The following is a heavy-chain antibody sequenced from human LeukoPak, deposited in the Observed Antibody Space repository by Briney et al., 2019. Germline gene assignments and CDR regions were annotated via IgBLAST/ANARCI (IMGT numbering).Heavy chain of an antibody. J-gene: IGHJ4*01. CDR3: ARDLMLMYYYGSGSYNPFDY. D-gene: IGHD3-10*01. Sequence: ASVKVSCKASGYTFTGYYMHWVRQAPGQGLEWMGWINPNSGGTNYAQKFQGRVTMTRDTSISTAYMELSRLRSDDTAVYYCARDLMLMYYYGSGSYNPFDYGAKEPLVTVSS. CDR2: INPNSGGT. V-gene: IGHV1-2*02. CDR1: GYTFTGYY.